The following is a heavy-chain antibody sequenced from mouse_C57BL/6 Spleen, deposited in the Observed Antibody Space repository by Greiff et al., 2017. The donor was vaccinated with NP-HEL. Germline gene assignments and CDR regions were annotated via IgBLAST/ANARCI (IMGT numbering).Heavy chain of an antibody. CDR1: GYTFTSYW. D-gene: IGHD1-1*01. CDR2: IHPNSGST. J-gene: IGHJ1*03. V-gene: IGHV1-64*01. Sequence: VQLQQPGAELVKPGASVKLSCKASGYTFTSYWMHWVKQRPGQGLEWIGMIHPNSGSTNYNEKFKSKTTLTVDKSSSTAYMQLSSLTSEDSAVYYCARSFPITTVVAKDWYFDVWGTGTTVTVSS. CDR3: ARSFPITTVVAKDWYFDV.